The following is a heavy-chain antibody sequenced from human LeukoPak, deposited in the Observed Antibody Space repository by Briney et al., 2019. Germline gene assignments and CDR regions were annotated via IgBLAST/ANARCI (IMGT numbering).Heavy chain of an antibody. CDR1: GGSISSSSYY. V-gene: IGHV4-39*01. CDR3: ARLPSSRYYFDY. J-gene: IGHJ4*02. D-gene: IGHD6-25*01. CDR2: IYYSGST. Sequence: SETLSLTCTVSGGSISSSSYYWGWIRQPPGKGLEWIGSIYYSGSTYCNPSLQSRVTISVDTSKNPFSLKLSSVAAADTAVYYWARLPSSRYYFDYWGQGTLVTVSS.